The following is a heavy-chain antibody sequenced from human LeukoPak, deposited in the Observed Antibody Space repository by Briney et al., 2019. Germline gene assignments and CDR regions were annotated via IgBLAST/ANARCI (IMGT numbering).Heavy chain of an antibody. CDR2: ISYDGSNK. CDR3: ARGGYSSSWLFFDY. V-gene: IGHV3-30-3*01. J-gene: IGHJ4*02. CDR1: GFTFSSYA. Sequence: PGGSLRLSCAASGFTFSSYAMHWVRQAPGKGLEWVAVISYDGSNKYYADSVKGRFTISRDNSKNTLYLQMNSLRAEDTAVYYCARGGYSSSWLFFDYWGQGTLVTVSS. D-gene: IGHD6-13*01.